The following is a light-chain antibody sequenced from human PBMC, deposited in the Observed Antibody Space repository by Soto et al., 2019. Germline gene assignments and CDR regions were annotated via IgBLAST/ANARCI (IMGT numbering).Light chain of an antibody. V-gene: IGKV1-5*03. CDR3: QNYKSPPWT. J-gene: IGKJ1*01. Sequence: DIQMTQSPSTLSASVGDRVTITCRASQSIDIWLAWYQQKPGKAPKLLIYKTFSLESGAPSRFSGSGSGTEFTLTISSLQPDDFATYYCQNYKSPPWTFGQGTKVEIK. CDR1: QSIDIW. CDR2: KTF.